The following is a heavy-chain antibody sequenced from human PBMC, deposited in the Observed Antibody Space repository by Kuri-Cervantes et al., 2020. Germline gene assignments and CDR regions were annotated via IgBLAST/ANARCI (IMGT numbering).Heavy chain of an antibody. CDR1: GYTFTSYG. Sequence: ASVKVSCKASGYTFTSYGISWVRQAPGQGLEWMGWISAYNGNTNYAQKLQGRVTMTTDTSTSTAYMELRSLRSDDTAVYYCARTHNRGSYYPILGYWGQGTLVTVSS. CDR3: ARTHNRGSYYPILGY. D-gene: IGHD1-26*01. V-gene: IGHV1-18*01. J-gene: IGHJ4*02. CDR2: ISAYNGNT.